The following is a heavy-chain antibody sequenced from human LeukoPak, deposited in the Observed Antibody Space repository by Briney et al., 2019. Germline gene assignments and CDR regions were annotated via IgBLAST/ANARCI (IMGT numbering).Heavy chain of an antibody. CDR1: GGSISSYY. CDR3: ARVEGIFGVVGWFDP. Sequence: SETLSLTCTVSGGSISSYYWSWIRQPPGKGLEWIGYIYYSGSTNYNPSLKSRVTISVDTSKNQFSLKLSSVTAADTAVYYCARVEGIFGVVGWFDPWGQGTLVTVSS. V-gene: IGHV4-59*01. CDR2: IYYSGST. J-gene: IGHJ5*02. D-gene: IGHD3-3*01.